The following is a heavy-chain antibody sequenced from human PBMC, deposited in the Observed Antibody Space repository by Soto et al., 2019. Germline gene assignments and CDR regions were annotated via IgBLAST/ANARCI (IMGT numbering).Heavy chain of an antibody. V-gene: IGHV6-1*01. CDR1: GDSVSSNSAA. J-gene: IGHJ6*02. CDR2: TYYRSKWYN. CDR3: ARGGGRSPYFYYGMDV. Sequence: PSPTLSLPCAISGDSVSSNSAAWNWIRQSPSRGLEWLGRTYYRSKWYNDYAVSVKSRITINPDTSKNQFSLQLNSVTPEDTAVSYCARGGGRSPYFYYGMDVWGQGTTVTVSS. D-gene: IGHD3-16*01.